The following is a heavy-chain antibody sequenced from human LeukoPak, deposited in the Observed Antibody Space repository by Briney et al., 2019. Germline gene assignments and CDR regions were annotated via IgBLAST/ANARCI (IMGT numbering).Heavy chain of an antibody. CDR1: GYSFTGYW. CDR2: IYPGDSDT. V-gene: IGHV5-51*01. Sequence: GESLKISCKGSGYSFTGYWIAWVRQMPGKGLEWMGIIYPGDSDTRYSPSFQGQVTISADKSISTAYLQWSSLKASDTAMYYCARQDYYDSSGYLTVRDAFDIWGQGTMVTVSS. CDR3: ARQDYYDSSGYLTVRDAFDI. D-gene: IGHD3-22*01. J-gene: IGHJ3*02.